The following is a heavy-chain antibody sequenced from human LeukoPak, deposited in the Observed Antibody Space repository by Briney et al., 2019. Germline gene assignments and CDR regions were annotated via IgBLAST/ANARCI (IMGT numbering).Heavy chain of an antibody. CDR1: GYSISSGYY. CDR2: MYYDENT. V-gene: IGHV4-61*01. Sequence: SETLSLTCTVSGYSISSGYYWSWIRQPPGKGLQWIGYMYYDENTSYNPSLKSRVTISLDRSKNQFSLKLRSVTAADTAVYYCAGNDYDFWSGYYPYYYMDVWGKGTRSPSP. D-gene: IGHD3-3*01. J-gene: IGHJ6*03. CDR3: AGNDYDFWSGYYPYYYMDV.